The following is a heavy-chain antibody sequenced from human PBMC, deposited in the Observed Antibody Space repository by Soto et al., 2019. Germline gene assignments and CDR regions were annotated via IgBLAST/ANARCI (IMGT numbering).Heavy chain of an antibody. Sequence: EVQLLESGGGLVQPGESLRLSCAASGFTFSYYWMHWVRHAPGLGLVWVSRIHSDGSSTTYADSVKGRFTISRDNARNTGYLQMHSLRAEDRAVYYCARGDRGAFDLWGQGTVVTVSS. CDR2: IHSDGSST. D-gene: IGHD1-26*01. V-gene: IGHV3-74*01. J-gene: IGHJ3*01. CDR3: ARGDRGAFDL. CDR1: GFTFSYYW.